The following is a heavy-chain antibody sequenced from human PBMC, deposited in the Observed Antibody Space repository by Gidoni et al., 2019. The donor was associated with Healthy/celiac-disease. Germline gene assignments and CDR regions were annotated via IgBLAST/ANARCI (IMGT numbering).Heavy chain of an antibody. CDR2: TYYSGST. D-gene: IGHD1-26*01. CDR1: GGSISSSSYY. Sequence: LQLQESGPGLVKPSETPPPTCSASGGSISSSSYYWGWIRQPPAKGLEWIGSTYYSGSTYYNPSLESRVTISVDTSKNRFSLKLSSVTAADTAVYYCARDPAGATGYWGQGTLVTVSS. J-gene: IGHJ4*02. CDR3: ARDPAGATGY. V-gene: IGHV4-39*07.